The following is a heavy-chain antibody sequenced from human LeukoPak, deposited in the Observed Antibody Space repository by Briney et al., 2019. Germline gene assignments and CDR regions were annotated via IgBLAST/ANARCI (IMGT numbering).Heavy chain of an antibody. CDR3: ARDRSGAFDY. CDR2: ISYDGSNK. CDR1: GFTFSSYA. V-gene: IGHV3-30*14. D-gene: IGHD6-19*01. J-gene: IGHJ4*02. Sequence: GGSLRLSCAASGFTFSSYAMHWVRQAPGKGLEWVAVISYDGSNKYYADSVKGRFTISRDNSKNTLFLQMGSLTTDDMGLYFCARDRSGAFDYWGQGTLVTVSS.